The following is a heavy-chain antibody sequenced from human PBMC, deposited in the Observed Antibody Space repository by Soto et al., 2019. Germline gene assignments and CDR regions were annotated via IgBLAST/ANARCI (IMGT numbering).Heavy chain of an antibody. Sequence: GASVKVSCKTSGYSFTTYGISWVRQAPGQGLEWMGWISGYNGNTHYAQKFQGRVSMTTDTSTSTAYMELRSLRSDDTAVYYCARDSPPVDYWGQGTLVTVSS. J-gene: IGHJ4*02. CDR2: ISGYNGNT. V-gene: IGHV1-18*01. CDR1: GYSFTTYG. CDR3: ARDSPPVDY.